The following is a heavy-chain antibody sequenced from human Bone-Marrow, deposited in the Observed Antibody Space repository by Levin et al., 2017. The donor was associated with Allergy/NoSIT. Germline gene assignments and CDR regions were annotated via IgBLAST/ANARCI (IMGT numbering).Heavy chain of an antibody. CDR2: INPNNGDT. Sequence: ASVKVSCKASEYTFTAYYIHWVRQVPGQGLEWMGWINPNNGDTHYVQKFQRRVTMTRDTSISTAYLWLAALTSDDTAVYYCARDYNWNFGNWGQGTLVTVSS. D-gene: IGHD1-7*01. CDR1: EYTFTAYY. V-gene: IGHV1-2*02. CDR3: ARDYNWNFGN. J-gene: IGHJ4*02.